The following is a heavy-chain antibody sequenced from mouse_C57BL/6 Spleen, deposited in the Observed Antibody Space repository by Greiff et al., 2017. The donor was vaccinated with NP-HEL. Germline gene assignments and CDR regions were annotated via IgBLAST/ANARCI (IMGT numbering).Heavy chain of an antibody. CDR3: ARGYDAMDY. CDR1: GFTFSDDG. Sequence: EVQLVESGGGLVKPGGSLKLSCAASGFTFSDDGMHWVRQAPEKGLEWVAYISSGSSTIYYADTVKGRFTISRDNAKNTLFLQMTSLGSEDTAMYYCARGYDAMDYWGQGTSVTVSS. CDR2: ISSGSSTI. J-gene: IGHJ4*01. V-gene: IGHV5-17*01.